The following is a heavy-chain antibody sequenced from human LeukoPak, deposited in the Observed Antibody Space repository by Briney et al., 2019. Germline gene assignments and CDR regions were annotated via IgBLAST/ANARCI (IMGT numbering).Heavy chain of an antibody. Sequence: GGSLRLSCTTSGFNFRAYWMGWVRQAPGKGLEWVANIHQHGSKENYVDSVKGRFTISRDNAKNTLYLQMNSLRAEDTAVYYCARERACSSTSCPVGYWGQGTQVTVSS. J-gene: IGHJ4*02. CDR2: IHQHGSKE. V-gene: IGHV3-7*01. CDR3: ARERACSSTSCPVGY. CDR1: GFNFRAYW. D-gene: IGHD2-2*01.